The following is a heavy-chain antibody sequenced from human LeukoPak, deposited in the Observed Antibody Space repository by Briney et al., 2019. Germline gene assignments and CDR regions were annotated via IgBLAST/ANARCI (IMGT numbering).Heavy chain of an antibody. D-gene: IGHD1-26*01. CDR1: GFIASNNF. J-gene: IGHJ4*02. V-gene: IGHV3-53*01. CDR2: LYSAGST. CDR3: AGSPWDGIRGVGLDYLDY. Sequence: PGGSLRLSCAASGFIASNNFMSWVRQAPGKGLEWVSVLYSAGSTFYVDSVKGRFTISRDNSKNMLFLQMNSLRVEDTAIYYCAGSPWDGIRGVGLDYLDYWGRGTLVTVSS.